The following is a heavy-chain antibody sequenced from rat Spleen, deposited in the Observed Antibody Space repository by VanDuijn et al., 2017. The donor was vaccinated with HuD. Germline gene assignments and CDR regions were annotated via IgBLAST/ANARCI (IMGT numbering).Heavy chain of an antibody. Sequence: EVQLAESGGGLVQPGGSLTLSCAASGFTFSDYYMAWVRQAPTKGLEWVATITYDGASTYYRDSVKGRFTISRDNAKSTLYLQLDSLRSEDTATYYCARRFDFDYWGQGVMVTVSS. CDR1: GFTFSDYY. CDR3: ARRFDFDY. D-gene: IGHD4-3*01. V-gene: IGHV5-29*01. CDR2: ITYDGAST. J-gene: IGHJ2*01.